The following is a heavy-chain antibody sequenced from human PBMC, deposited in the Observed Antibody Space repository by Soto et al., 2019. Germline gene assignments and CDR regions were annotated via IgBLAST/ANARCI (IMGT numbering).Heavy chain of an antibody. CDR1: GYTFTSHD. Sequence: QVQLVQSGAEVKEPGASVKVSCKASGYTFTSHDINWVRQATGEGLEWMGWMNPDSGDTGYAQKFQGRVTMTRNTSMSTAYMELSSLRSEDTAVYYCARVGSPYYWYGMDVWGQGTTVTVSS. D-gene: IGHD6-13*01. CDR3: ARVGSPYYWYGMDV. J-gene: IGHJ6*02. CDR2: MNPDSGDT. V-gene: IGHV1-8*01.